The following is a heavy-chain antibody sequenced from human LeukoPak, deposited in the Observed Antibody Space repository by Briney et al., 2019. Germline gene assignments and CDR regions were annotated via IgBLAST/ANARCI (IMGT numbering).Heavy chain of an antibody. CDR3: AKALAAAVDY. D-gene: IGHD6-13*01. CDR1: GFTFSSYG. Sequence: GGSLRLSCAASGFTFSSYGMHWVRQAPGTGLEWVAVISYDGSNKYYADSVKGRFTISRDNSKNTLYLQMNSLRAEDTAVYYCAKALAAAVDYWGQGTLVTVSS. CDR2: ISYDGSNK. V-gene: IGHV3-30*18. J-gene: IGHJ4*02.